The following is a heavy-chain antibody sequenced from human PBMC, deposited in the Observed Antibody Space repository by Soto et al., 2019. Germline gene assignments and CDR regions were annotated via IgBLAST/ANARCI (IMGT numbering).Heavy chain of an antibody. Sequence: SETLSLTCTVSGGSISSGGYYWSWIRQHPGKGLEWIGYIYYSGSTYYNPSLKSRVTISVDTSKNQFSLKLSSVTAADTAVHYCARDGSGNFDYWGQGTLVTVSS. D-gene: IGHD3-10*01. J-gene: IGHJ4*02. CDR3: ARDGSGNFDY. CDR1: GGSISSGGYY. V-gene: IGHV4-31*03. CDR2: IYYSGST.